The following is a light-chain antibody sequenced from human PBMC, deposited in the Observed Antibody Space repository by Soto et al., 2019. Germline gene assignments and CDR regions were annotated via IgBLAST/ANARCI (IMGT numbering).Light chain of an antibody. CDR3: QQYGRSPRGT. CDR2: DTS. J-gene: IGKJ1*01. CDR1: QSVSSSY. Sequence: EIVLTQSPGTLSLSPGERATLSCRASQSVSSSYLAWYQQKLGQAPRLLIYDTSSRATGVPDRFSGSGSGTDFTLTISRLEPEDFAVYYCQQYGRSPRGTFGQGTKVEIK. V-gene: IGKV3-20*01.